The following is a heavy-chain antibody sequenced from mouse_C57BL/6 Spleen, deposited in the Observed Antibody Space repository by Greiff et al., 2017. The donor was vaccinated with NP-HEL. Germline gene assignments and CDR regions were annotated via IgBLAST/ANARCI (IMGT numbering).Heavy chain of an antibody. CDR3: ARSGSPWAMDY. CDR1: GYAFSSYW. V-gene: IGHV1-80*01. J-gene: IGHJ4*01. CDR2: IYPGDGDT. Sequence: QVHVKQSGAELVKPGASVKISCKASGYAFSSYWMNWVKQRPGKGLEWIGQIYPGDGDTNYNGKFKGKATLTADKSSSTAYMQLSSLTSEDSAVYFCARSGSPWAMDYWGQGTSVTVSS. D-gene: IGHD6-2*01.